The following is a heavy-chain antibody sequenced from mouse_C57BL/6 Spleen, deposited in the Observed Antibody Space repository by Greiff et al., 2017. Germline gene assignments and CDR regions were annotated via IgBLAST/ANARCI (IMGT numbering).Heavy chain of an antibody. CDR2: IYPGDGDT. V-gene: IGHV1-80*01. J-gene: IGHJ4*01. CDR1: GYAFSSYW. CDR3: ARWITTVNEVDY. D-gene: IGHD1-1*01. Sequence: QVQLKQSGAELVKPGASVKISCKASGYAFSSYWMNWVKQRPGKGLEWIGQIYPGDGDTNYNGKFKGKATLTADKSSSTAYMQLSSLTSEDSAVYFCARWITTVNEVDYWGQGTSVTVSS.